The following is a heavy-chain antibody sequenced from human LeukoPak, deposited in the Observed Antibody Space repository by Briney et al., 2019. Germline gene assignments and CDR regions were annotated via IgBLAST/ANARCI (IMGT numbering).Heavy chain of an antibody. Sequence: GGSLRLSCAASGFTFSSYAMSWVRQAPGKGLEWVSAISGSGGSTYYADSVKGRFTISRDNSKNTLYLQMNSLRAEDTAVYYCVLXXGTXMXLGXYFDYWGQGTLVTVSS. D-gene: IGHD2-21*01. CDR3: VLXXGTXMXLGXYFDY. J-gene: IGHJ4*02. CDR2: ISGSGGST. CDR1: GFTFSSYA. V-gene: IGHV3-23*01.